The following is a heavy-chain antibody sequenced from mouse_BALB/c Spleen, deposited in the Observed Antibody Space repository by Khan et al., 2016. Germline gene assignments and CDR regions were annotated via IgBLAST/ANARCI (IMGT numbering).Heavy chain of an antibody. V-gene: IGHV5-6-3*01. Sequence: EVELVESGGGFVQPGGSLELSCAASGFTFTTYAMSWVRQTPDKRLELVATINSDGSSTYYADTVTGRFTISRDNAKNTLYLQMSSRKSEYTAMYYCARVRHTMDYWGRGTSVTVSS. D-gene: IGHD2-14*01. CDR2: INSDGSST. J-gene: IGHJ4*01. CDR3: ARVRHTMDY. CDR1: GFTFTTYA.